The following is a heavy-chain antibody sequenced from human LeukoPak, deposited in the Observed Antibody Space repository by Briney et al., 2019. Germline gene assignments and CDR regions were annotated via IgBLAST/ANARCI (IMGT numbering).Heavy chain of an antibody. J-gene: IGHJ4*02. D-gene: IGHD3-9*01. CDR2: IRYDGSNK. Sequence: GGSLRLSCAASGFTFSSYGMHWVRQAPGKGLEWVAFIRYDGSNKYYADSVEGRFTISRDNSKNTLYLQMNSLRAEDTAVYYCARADILTGYYSFDYWGQGTLVTVSS. CDR3: ARADILTGYYSFDY. V-gene: IGHV3-30*02. CDR1: GFTFSSYG.